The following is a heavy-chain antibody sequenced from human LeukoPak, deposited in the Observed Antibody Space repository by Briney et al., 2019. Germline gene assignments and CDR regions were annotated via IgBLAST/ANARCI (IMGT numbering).Heavy chain of an antibody. J-gene: IGHJ5*02. V-gene: IGHV4-61*01. CDR1: GGSVSSGIYY. CDR3: ARDTYYGSGSYVVDP. Sequence: SETLSLTCTVSGGSVSSGIYYWSWIRQPPGKGLEWIGYIYYSGSTNYNPSLKSRVTISVDTSKNQFSLKLSSVTAADTAVYYCARDTYYGSGSYVVDPWGQGTLVTVSS. CDR2: IYYSGST. D-gene: IGHD3-10*01.